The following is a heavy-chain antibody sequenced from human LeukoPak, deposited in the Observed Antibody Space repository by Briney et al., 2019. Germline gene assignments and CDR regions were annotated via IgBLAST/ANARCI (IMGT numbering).Heavy chain of an antibody. CDR1: GFTFSSYG. CDR3: ARDGLTYYDILTGYYSAFDI. D-gene: IGHD3-9*01. J-gene: IGHJ3*02. Sequence: PGGSLRLSCAASGFTFSSYGMHWVRQAPGKGLEWVAVIWYDGSNKYYADSVKGRFTISRDNSKNTLYLQMNSLRAEDTAVYYCARDGLTYYDILTGYYSAFDIWGQGTMVTVSS. CDR2: IWYDGSNK. V-gene: IGHV3-33*01.